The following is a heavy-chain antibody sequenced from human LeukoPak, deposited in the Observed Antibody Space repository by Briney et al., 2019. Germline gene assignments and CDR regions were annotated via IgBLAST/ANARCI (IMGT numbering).Heavy chain of an antibody. D-gene: IGHD4-17*01. Sequence: EGSLRLSCAASGFTFSSHAMSWVRQAPGKGLEWVSAISGSGGSIYYADSVKGRFTISRGNSKNTLYLQMNSLRAEDTAVYYCAKDVLTTVTLPGDYWGQGTLVTVSS. CDR1: GFTFSSHA. CDR2: ISGSGGSI. J-gene: IGHJ4*02. V-gene: IGHV3-23*01. CDR3: AKDVLTTVTLPGDY.